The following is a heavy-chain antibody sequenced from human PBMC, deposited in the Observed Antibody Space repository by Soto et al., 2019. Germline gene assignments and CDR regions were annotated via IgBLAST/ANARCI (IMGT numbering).Heavy chain of an antibody. Sequence: EVQLVESGGGLVQPGGSLRLSCAASGFTFSSYSMNWVRQAPGKGLEWVSYISSSSSTIYYADSVKCRFTISRDHAKNSLYLQMNSLRDEDTAVYYCARDQWYSCGWYPFDYWGQGTLVTVSS. CDR3: ARDQWYSCGWYPFDY. CDR2: ISSSSSTI. D-gene: IGHD6-19*01. V-gene: IGHV3-48*02. J-gene: IGHJ4*02. CDR1: GFTFSSYS.